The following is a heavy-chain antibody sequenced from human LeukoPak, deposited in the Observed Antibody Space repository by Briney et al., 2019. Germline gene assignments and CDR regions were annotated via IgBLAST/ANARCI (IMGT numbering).Heavy chain of an antibody. D-gene: IGHD3-16*01. CDR3: ARGRRPRKGDLYYFDY. J-gene: IGHJ4*02. V-gene: IGHV1-18*01. CDR1: GYTFTSYG. CDR2: ISAYNGNT. Sequence: ASVKVSCKASGYTFTSYGISWVRQAPGQGLEWMGWISAYNGNTNYAQKLQGRVTMTTDTSTSTAYMELSSLRSEDTAVYYCARGRRPRKGDLYYFDYWGQGTLVTVSS.